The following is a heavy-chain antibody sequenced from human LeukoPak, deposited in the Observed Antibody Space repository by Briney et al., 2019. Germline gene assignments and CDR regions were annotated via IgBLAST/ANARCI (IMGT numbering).Heavy chain of an antibody. CDR2: ISAYNGNT. D-gene: IGHD5-18*01. J-gene: IGHJ5*02. CDR1: GYTFTSYG. Sequence: GASVKVSCKASGYTFTSYGISWVRQAPGQGLEWMGWISAYNGNTNYAQKLQGRVTMTTDTSTSTAYMELRSLRSDDTAVYYCARVPDTAMVWYNWFDPWGQGTLVTVSS. V-gene: IGHV1-18*01. CDR3: ARVPDTAMVWYNWFDP.